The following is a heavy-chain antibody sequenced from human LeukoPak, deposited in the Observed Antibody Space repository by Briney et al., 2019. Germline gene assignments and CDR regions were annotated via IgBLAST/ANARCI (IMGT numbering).Heavy chain of an antibody. CDR2: ISYIGST. J-gene: IGHJ3*02. V-gene: IGHV4-59*11. D-gene: IGHD4-17*01. CDR3: ATELVTVTKGFDI. Sequence: SETLSLTCVVSADSFSSHYWAWIRQPPGKGLEWIGYISYIGSTNYNPSLKSRVTISIDTSKNQFSLKLSSVTAADTAVYYCATELVTVTKGFDIWGQGTMVTVSS. CDR1: ADSFSSHY.